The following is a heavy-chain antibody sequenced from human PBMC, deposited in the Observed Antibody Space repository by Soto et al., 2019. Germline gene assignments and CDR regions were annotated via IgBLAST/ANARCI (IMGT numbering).Heavy chain of an antibody. J-gene: IGHJ4*02. CDR3: ASPYYYDSSGYYYFDY. CDR1: GGSISSSSYY. V-gene: IGHV4-39*01. D-gene: IGHD3-22*01. CDR2: IYYSGST. Sequence: QLQLQESGPGLVKPSETLSLTCTVSGGSISSSSYYWGWIRQPPGKGLEWIGSIYYSGSTYYNPSLKSRVTISVDTSKNQFSLKLSSVTAADTAVYYCASPYYYDSSGYYYFDYWGQGTLVTVSS.